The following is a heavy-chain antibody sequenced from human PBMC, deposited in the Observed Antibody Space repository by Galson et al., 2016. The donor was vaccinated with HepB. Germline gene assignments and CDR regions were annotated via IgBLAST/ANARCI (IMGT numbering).Heavy chain of an antibody. V-gene: IGHV3-53*01. J-gene: IGHJ6*02. CDR2: VYSGGST. Sequence: SLRLSCAASGFTVISNYMTWVRQAPGKGLEWVSVVYSGGSTYYADSVKGRFTNSRDNSKNTLYLQMNSLRAEDTAIYHCARDAGYYGMDVWGQGTTVTVSS. CDR3: ARDAGYYGMDV. CDR1: GFTVISNY.